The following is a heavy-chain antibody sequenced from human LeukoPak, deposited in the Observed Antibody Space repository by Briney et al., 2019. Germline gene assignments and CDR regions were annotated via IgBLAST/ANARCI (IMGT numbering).Heavy chain of an antibody. V-gene: IGHV4-39*01. CDR1: GGSISSSSYY. CDR3: ARRNYGDYGFDY. CDR2: IYYSGST. Sequence: PSETLSLTCTVSGGSISSSSYYWGWIRQPPGKGLEWIGSIYYSGSTYYNPSLKSRVTTSVDTSKNQFSLKLSSVTAADTAVYYCARRNYGDYGFDYWGQGTLVTVSS. D-gene: IGHD4-17*01. J-gene: IGHJ4*02.